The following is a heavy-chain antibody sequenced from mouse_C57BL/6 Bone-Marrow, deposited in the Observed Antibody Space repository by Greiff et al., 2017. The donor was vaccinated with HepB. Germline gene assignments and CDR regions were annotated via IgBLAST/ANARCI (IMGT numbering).Heavy chain of an antibody. D-gene: IGHD1-1*01. CDR1: GFTFTDYY. CDR3: ARERIYYYGSSCRFAY. CDR2: VYPYNGGT. J-gene: IGHJ3*01. Sequence: EVQLQQSGPVLVKPGPSVKISCKASGFTFTDYYMHWVKQSHGKSLEWIGLVYPYNGGTSYNQKFKGKATLTVDTSSSTAYMELNSLTSEDSAVYYCARERIYYYGSSCRFAYWGQGTLVTVSA. V-gene: IGHV1-36*01.